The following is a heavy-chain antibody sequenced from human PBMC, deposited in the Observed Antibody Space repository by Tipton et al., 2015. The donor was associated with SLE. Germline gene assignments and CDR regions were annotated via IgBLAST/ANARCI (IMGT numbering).Heavy chain of an antibody. V-gene: IGHV4-59*01. CDR1: GASIRSYY. D-gene: IGHD1-1*01. J-gene: IGHJ5*02. CDR2: IYNSGST. CDR3: ARDSLSGDNWFDP. Sequence: LRLSCTVSGASIRSYYWRWIRQPPGKGLEWIGNIYNSGSTNYNLSLKSRVTMSLDTSKNQFSLKLSSVTAADTAVYYCARDSLSGDNWFDPWGQGTLVTVSS.